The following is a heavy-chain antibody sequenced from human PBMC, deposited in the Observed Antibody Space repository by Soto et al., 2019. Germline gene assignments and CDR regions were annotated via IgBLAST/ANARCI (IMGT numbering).Heavy chain of an antibody. CDR1: GGSFSGYY. Sequence: SETLSLTCAVYGGSFSGYYWSWIRQPPGKGLERIGEINHSGSTNFNPSLKSRVTISVDTSKNQFSLKLTSVTAADTAVYYCARGPHYYASGSFIFYSYGLDVWGRGTTVTVSS. D-gene: IGHD3-10*01. CDR3: ARGPHYYASGSFIFYSYGLDV. J-gene: IGHJ6*02. CDR2: INHSGST. V-gene: IGHV4-34*01.